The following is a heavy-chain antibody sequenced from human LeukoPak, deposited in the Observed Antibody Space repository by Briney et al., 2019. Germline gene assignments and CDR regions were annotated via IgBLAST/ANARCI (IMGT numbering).Heavy chain of an antibody. CDR1: GYTFTSYD. D-gene: IGHD5-18*01. Sequence: ASVKVSCKASGYTFTSYDINWVRQATGQRLEWMGWMNPNSGNTGYAQKFQGRVTITRKTSISTAYMELSSLRSEDTAVYYCARGATQDTAMVLYYYYYYMDVWGKGTTVTVSS. CDR2: MNPNSGNT. J-gene: IGHJ6*03. V-gene: IGHV1-8*03. CDR3: ARGATQDTAMVLYYYYYYMDV.